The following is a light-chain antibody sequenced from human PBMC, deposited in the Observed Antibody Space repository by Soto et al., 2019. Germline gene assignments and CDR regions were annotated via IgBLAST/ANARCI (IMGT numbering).Light chain of an antibody. CDR2: NVY. CDR1: SSVVGAYNF. CDR3: SAYTVRLTYV. Sequence: SLAQSAYVSVAAGQSITISCPGPSSVVGAYNFVSWHQQHPGKAPNLMIYNVYDRPSGISYRFSGSKSGNTASLTISGLQGEDEADYYCSAYTVRLTYVFGYGTEASVL. V-gene: IGLV2-14*03. J-gene: IGLJ1*01.